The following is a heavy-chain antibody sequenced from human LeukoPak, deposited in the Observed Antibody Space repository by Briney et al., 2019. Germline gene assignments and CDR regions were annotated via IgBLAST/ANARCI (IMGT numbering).Heavy chain of an antibody. CDR3: AKVYYDSSGYYYDY. D-gene: IGHD3-22*01. Sequence: GRSLRLSCAASGFTFSSYGMHWVRQAPGKGLEWVAVISYDGSNKYYADSVKGRFTISRDNSKNTLYLQMNSLRAEDTAVYYCAKVYYDSSGYYYDYWGQGTLVTVSS. V-gene: IGHV3-30*18. CDR2: ISYDGSNK. CDR1: GFTFSSYG. J-gene: IGHJ4*02.